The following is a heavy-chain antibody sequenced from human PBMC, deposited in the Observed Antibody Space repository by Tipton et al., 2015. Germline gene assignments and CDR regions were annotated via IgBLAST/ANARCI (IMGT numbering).Heavy chain of an antibody. CDR3: ARELLGHCSNDDCPSP. CDR2: ISAYNGNT. J-gene: IGHJ5*02. V-gene: IGHV1-18*01. CDR1: GYTFTSYG. D-gene: IGHD2-8*01. Sequence: QLVQSGPEVKKPGASVKVSCKASGYTFTSYGISWVRQAPGQGLEWMGWISAYNGNTYYAQKLQGRVTMTTDTSTSTAYMELRSLRSEDTAIYYCARELLGHCSNDDCPSPWGQGTLVTVSS.